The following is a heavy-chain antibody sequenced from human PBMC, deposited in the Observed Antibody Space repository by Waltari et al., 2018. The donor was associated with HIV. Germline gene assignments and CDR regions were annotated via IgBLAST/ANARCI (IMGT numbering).Heavy chain of an antibody. J-gene: IGHJ3*01. CDR3: ARDGHHGVTKRGNAFDL. D-gene: IGHD2-21*02. CDR1: RLTFRTYE. CDR2: ISGSGSTI. Sequence: EVQLVESGGGAVQPGGSLRVSCVAPRLTFRTYEMTWVRQAPGKDLEWISYISGSGSTIYYSDSVKGRFTISRDNAKNSLYLRMNYLTAEDTAIYYCARDGHHGVTKRGNAFDLWGQGTMVTVSP. V-gene: IGHV3-48*03.